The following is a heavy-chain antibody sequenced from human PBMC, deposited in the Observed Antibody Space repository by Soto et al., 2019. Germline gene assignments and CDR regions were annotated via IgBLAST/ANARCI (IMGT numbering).Heavy chain of an antibody. CDR3: ARGLGISWFFL. Sequence: EVQLVETGGGMVQPGGSLRLSCAGSGFNFSDYAMTWVRQAPGMGLEWLSYIDFDSSPIRYADSVMGRFTVSRDNAKDSLYLQMNRLRPEDTAIYYCARGLGISWFFLWGPGTLVTVSS. V-gene: IGHV3-48*01. CDR2: IDFDSSPI. CDR1: GFNFSDYA. J-gene: IGHJ5*02.